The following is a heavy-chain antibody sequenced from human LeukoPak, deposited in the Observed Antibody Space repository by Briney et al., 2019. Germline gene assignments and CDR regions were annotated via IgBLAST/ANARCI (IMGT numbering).Heavy chain of an antibody. V-gene: IGHV3-53*01. J-gene: IGHJ4*02. Sequence: GGSLRLSCAASGFTVSSSYMYWVRQAPGKGLEWVSFFYRGDSTYYAESVRGRFTISRDNSKNTLYLLMNSLIPEDTAVYYCAREVVSSPSYFDSWGRGTLVTVSS. D-gene: IGHD2-15*01. CDR1: GFTVSSSY. CDR3: AREVVSSPSYFDS. CDR2: FYRGDST.